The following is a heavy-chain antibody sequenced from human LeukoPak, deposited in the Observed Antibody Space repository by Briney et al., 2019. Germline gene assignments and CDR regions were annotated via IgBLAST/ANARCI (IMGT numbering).Heavy chain of an antibody. CDR1: GGTFSSYT. J-gene: IGHJ6*02. CDR3: ARVAAAGPLWYYYYGMDV. CDR2: IIPIVGIA. V-gene: IGHV1-69*02. D-gene: IGHD6-13*01. Sequence: SVKLSCKASGGTFSSYTISWVRQAPGQGLEWMGWIIPIVGIANYAQKLQGRVTITADKTTTTAYMELSSLRSEDTAEYYCARVAAAGPLWYYYYGMDVWGQGTTVTVSS.